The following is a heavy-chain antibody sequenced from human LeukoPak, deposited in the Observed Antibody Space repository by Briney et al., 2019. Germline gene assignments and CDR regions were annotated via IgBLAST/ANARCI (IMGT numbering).Heavy chain of an antibody. Sequence: GRSLRLSCAASGFTFSSYGMHWVRQAPGKGLEWVAVIWYDGSNKYYADSVKGRFTISRDNSKNTLYLQMNSLRAEDTAVYYCAKEALSYGDPDYYGMDVWGQGTTVTVSS. CDR1: GFTFSSYG. V-gene: IGHV3-33*06. D-gene: IGHD4-17*01. J-gene: IGHJ6*02. CDR2: IWYDGSNK. CDR3: AKEALSYGDPDYYGMDV.